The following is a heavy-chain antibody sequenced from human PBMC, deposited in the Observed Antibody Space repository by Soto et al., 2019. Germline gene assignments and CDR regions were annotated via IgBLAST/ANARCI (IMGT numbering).Heavy chain of an antibody. D-gene: IGHD5-18*01. V-gene: IGHV4-34*01. CDR2: INHSGST. J-gene: IGHJ6*02. Sequence: ETLSLTCAVYGGSFSGYYWSWIRQPPGKGLEWIGEINHSGSTNYNPSLKSRVTISVDTSKNQFSLKLSSVTAADTAVYYCARAPIQLWYPYYYYGMDVWGQGTTVTVSS. CDR3: ARAPIQLWYPYYYYGMDV. CDR1: GGSFSGYY.